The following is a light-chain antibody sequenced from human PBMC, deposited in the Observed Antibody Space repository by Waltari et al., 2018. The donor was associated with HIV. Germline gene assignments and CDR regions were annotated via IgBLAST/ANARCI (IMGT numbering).Light chain of an antibody. Sequence: QSALTQPASVSGSPGQSITISCTGTSSDVGSYNLVSWYQQHPGKAPKLMFYEVTKRPSGVSNRVSGSKSGNTASLTISGLQAEDEADYYCNSYATGSAWVFGGGTKLTVL. J-gene: IGLJ3*02. CDR3: NSYATGSAWV. CDR2: EVT. V-gene: IGLV2-23*02. CDR1: SSDVGSYNL.